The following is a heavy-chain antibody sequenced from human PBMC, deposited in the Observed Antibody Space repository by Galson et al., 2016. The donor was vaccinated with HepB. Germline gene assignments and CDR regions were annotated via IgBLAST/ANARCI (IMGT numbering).Heavy chain of an antibody. CDR1: GFSLSSSGEV. V-gene: IGHV2-5*02. D-gene: IGHD1-20*01. J-gene: IGHJ3*02. CDR3: VLRSRITGTIYAFHT. Sequence: PALVKPTQTLTLTCNFSGFSLSSSGEVVGWIRQPPGKALEWLAVIHWDDDKRYSPSLKSRLTITKDTSKDQVVLTVTNMDPVDTATYYCVLRSRITGTIYAFHTWGQGTMVTVSS. CDR2: IHWDDDK.